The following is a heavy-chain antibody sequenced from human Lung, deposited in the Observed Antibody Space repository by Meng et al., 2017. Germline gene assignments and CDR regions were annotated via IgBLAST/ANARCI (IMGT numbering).Heavy chain of an antibody. V-gene: IGHV3-33*01. D-gene: IGHD3-10*01. CDR1: EFHLCYFG. Sequence: QVQLVEVGGAVVQPGKSLELACAGSEFHLCYFGMTWARQAPGKGLEWLAIIWFYGSKAYYADSVKGRFTISRDNSKNTVYLQMNSLRGEDTAVYYCTRDQLWFGDFDYWGQGTLVTVSS. J-gene: IGHJ4*02. CDR2: IWFYGSKA. CDR3: TRDQLWFGDFDY.